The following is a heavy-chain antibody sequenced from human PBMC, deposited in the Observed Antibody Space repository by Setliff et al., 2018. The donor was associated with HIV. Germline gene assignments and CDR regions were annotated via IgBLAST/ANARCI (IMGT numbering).Heavy chain of an antibody. CDR3: ARENYYVIEY. CDR1: GFTFPSYV. Sequence: GGSLRLSCAASGFTFPSYVMSWVRQAPGKGLEWVSAIDDRGSRTYYADSVKGRFTISRDNSKNTLYLQVNSLTAEDTAVYYCARENYYVIEYWGQGTLVTVSS. V-gene: IGHV3-23*01. J-gene: IGHJ4*02. D-gene: IGHD3-10*02. CDR2: IDDRGSRT.